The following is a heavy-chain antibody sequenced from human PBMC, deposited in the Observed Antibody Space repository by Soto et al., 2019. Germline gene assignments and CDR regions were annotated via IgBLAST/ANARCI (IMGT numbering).Heavy chain of an antibody. CDR1: GYNFNIYG. Sequence: ASVKVSCKASGYNFNIYGINWVRQAPGQGLELMGWISACDGKTTYAEKFQGRVTMTTDASTSTAYMELRSLRSDDTAVYYCARDTHEYWTSYWFDPWGQGTLVTVSS. J-gene: IGHJ5*02. CDR2: ISACDGKT. V-gene: IGHV1-18*01. D-gene: IGHD3-3*01. CDR3: ARDTHEYWTSYWFDP.